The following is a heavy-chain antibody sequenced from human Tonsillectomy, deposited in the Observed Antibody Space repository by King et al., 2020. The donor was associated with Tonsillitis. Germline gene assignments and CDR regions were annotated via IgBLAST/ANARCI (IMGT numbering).Heavy chain of an antibody. CDR2: ISSSSSYI. Sequence: QLVQSGGGLVKPGGSLRLSYATSGFTFSSYSMNWVRQAPGKGLEWVSSISSSSSYIFYADSVKGRFTISRDNAKNSLYLQMNSLRAEDTAVYYCARGGSPGGWYLDYWGQGTLVTVSS. D-gene: IGHD6-19*01. J-gene: IGHJ4*02. CDR1: GFTFSSYS. V-gene: IGHV3-21*01. CDR3: ARGGSPGGWYLDY.